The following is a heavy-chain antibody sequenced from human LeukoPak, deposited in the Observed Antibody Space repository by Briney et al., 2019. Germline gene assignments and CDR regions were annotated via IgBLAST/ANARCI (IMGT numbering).Heavy chain of an antibody. V-gene: IGHV4-39*07. CDR1: GGSITSRSYY. J-gene: IGHJ5*02. Sequence: SETLSLTCTVSGGSITSRSYYWSWIRQPPGKGLEWIGNIYYSGSTYYNPSLESRVTMSLDTSKNQFSLKLSSVTAADTAVYYCARDENGYVWGSFRAWGQGTLVTVSS. CDR2: IYYSGST. D-gene: IGHD3-16*02. CDR3: ARDENGYVWGSFRA.